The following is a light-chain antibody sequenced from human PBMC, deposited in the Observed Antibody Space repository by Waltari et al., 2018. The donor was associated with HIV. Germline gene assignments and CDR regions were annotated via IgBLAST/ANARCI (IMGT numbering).Light chain of an antibody. CDR3: GTWDSSLSALYV. CDR1: SHNIGNNY. Sequence: QSVLTQPPSVSAAPGQKVTISCSGISHNIGNNYVSWSQQLPGTAPKLLIYDNNKRPSGIPDRFSGSKSGTSATLGITGLQTGDEADYYCGTWDSSLSALYVFGTGTKVTVL. J-gene: IGLJ1*01. CDR2: DNN. V-gene: IGLV1-51*01.